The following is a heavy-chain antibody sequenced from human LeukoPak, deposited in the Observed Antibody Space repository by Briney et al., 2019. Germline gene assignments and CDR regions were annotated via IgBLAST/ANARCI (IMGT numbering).Heavy chain of an antibody. CDR2: ISAYNGDT. CDR3: ARGGSSGWPFDY. D-gene: IGHD6-19*01. J-gene: IGHJ4*02. Sequence: ASVKVSCKASGYTFINYDISWVRQAPGQGLERMGWISAYNGDTDSAQKLQGRVTMTTDTAASTAYMELRSLGSDDTAVYYCARGGSSGWPFDYWGQGTLVTVSS. V-gene: IGHV1-18*01. CDR1: GYTFINYD.